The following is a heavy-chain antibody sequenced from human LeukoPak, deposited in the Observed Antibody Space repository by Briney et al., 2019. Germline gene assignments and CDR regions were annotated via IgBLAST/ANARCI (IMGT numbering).Heavy chain of an antibody. CDR1: GFTFSSYA. CDR3: AKLGYYDFWSGYRLSGEYGMDV. Sequence: GGSLRLSCAASGFTFSSYAMSWVRQAPGKGLEWVSAISGSGGSTYYADSVKGRFTISRDNSKNTLDLQMNSLRAEDTAVYYCAKLGYYDFWSGYRLSGEYGMDVWGQGTTVTVSS. J-gene: IGHJ6*02. V-gene: IGHV3-23*01. CDR2: ISGSGGST. D-gene: IGHD3-3*01.